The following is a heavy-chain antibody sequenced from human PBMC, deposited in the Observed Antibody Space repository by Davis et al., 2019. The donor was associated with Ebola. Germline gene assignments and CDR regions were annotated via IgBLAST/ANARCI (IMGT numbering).Heavy chain of an antibody. V-gene: IGHV4-59*08. Sequence: MPSETLSLTCSVSGGSISGYYWSWIRQPPGKGLEWIGYIYYSGSTYYNPSLKSRVTIAVDTSKNQFSLKLSSVTAADTAVYYCARIPGIPVAADRALDYWGQGTLVTVSS. CDR1: GGSISGYY. J-gene: IGHJ4*02. CDR2: IYYSGST. D-gene: IGHD6-19*01. CDR3: ARIPGIPVAADRALDY.